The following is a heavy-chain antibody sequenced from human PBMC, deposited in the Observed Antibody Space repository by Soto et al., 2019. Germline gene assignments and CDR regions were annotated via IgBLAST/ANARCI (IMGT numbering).Heavy chain of an antibody. Sequence: EVQLLESGGGLAQPVGSLRLTCVASGFTFSRYAMSWVRQAPGKGLEWVSGISGSGDKADFADSVKGRFTISRDNSKNTLYLQMNSLRVEDTAVYYCVKAGGQYSRGYALDYWGQGTLVTVSS. J-gene: IGHJ4*02. V-gene: IGHV3-23*01. CDR2: ISGSGDKA. D-gene: IGHD3-22*01. CDR3: VKAGGQYSRGYALDY. CDR1: GFTFSRYA.